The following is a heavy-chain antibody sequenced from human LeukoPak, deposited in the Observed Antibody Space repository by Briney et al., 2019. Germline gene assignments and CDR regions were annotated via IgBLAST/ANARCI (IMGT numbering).Heavy chain of an antibody. V-gene: IGHV2-5*02. Sequence: KRSGPTLVHPTQTLTLTRSFSGFSLSTNGVGVGWIRQIPGQALEWLPLLCLDDDKRYSPTLKSRLTFIKDTPKNQVVVTMTTMDPVDTGTHFCAHSSCYGDRGLGLYYFDYWGQGTLVTVSS. CDR1: GFSLSTNGVG. D-gene: IGHD2-15*01. CDR3: AHSSCYGDRGLGLYYFDY. CDR2: LCLDDDK. J-gene: IGHJ4*02.